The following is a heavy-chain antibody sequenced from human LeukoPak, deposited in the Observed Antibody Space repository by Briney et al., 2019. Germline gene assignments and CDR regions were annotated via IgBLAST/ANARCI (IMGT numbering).Heavy chain of an antibody. J-gene: IGHJ4*02. CDR3: ARDSGHTGYDLLDY. CDR2: IKHDGSEK. V-gene: IGHV3-7*01. D-gene: IGHD5-12*01. Sequence: PSETLSLTCTVSGGSISSYYWSWVRQTPGKGLEWVANIKHDGSEKYYVDSVEGRFTISRDNAKNSLFLQMNSLRAEDTAVYYCARDSGHTGYDLLDYWGQGTLVTVSS. CDR1: GGSISSYY.